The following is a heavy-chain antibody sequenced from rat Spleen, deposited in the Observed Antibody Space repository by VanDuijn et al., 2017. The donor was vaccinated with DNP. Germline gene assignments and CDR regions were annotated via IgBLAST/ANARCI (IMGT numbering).Heavy chain of an antibody. CDR3: ARWTRYFDY. Sequence: EVQLQESGPGLVKPSQSLSLTCSVTGYSITSNYWGWIRKFPGNKLEYIGHISYSGSTNYNPSLKSRLSITRDTSKNHFLLHLNSVTTEDTATYYCARWTRYFDYWGQGIIVTVSS. J-gene: IGHJ2*01. V-gene: IGHV3-1*01. CDR2: ISYSGST. D-gene: IGHD1-7*01. CDR1: GYSITSNY.